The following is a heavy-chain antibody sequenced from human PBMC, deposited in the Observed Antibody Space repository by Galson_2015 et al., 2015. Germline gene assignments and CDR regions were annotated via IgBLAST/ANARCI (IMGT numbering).Heavy chain of an antibody. CDR3: AIHDYGDYNWFDP. Sequence: LSLTCTVSGGSIRRSSYYWGWIRQPPGKGLEWIGSIYYSGSTYYNPSLKSRVTISVDTSKNQFSLKLSSVTAADTAVYYCAIHDYGDYNWFDPWGQGTLVTVSS. V-gene: IGHV4-39*01. D-gene: IGHD4-17*01. CDR1: GGSIRRSSYY. CDR2: IYYSGST. J-gene: IGHJ5*02.